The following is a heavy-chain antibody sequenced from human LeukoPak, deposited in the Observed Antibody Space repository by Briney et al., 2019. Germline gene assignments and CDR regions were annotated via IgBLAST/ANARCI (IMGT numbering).Heavy chain of an antibody. Sequence: GGSLRLSCAASGFTFSIYAMSWVRQAPGKGLEWVSAISGSGGSTYYADSVKGRFTISRDNSKNTLYLQMNSLRAEDTAVYYCAKDPPGITIFGVVIIRNWFDPWGQGTLVTVSS. CDR3: AKDPPGITIFGVVIIRNWFDP. D-gene: IGHD3-3*01. CDR1: GFTFSIYA. V-gene: IGHV3-23*01. CDR2: ISGSGGST. J-gene: IGHJ5*02.